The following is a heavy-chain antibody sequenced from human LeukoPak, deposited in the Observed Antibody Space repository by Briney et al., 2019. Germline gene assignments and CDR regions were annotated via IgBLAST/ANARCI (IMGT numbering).Heavy chain of an antibody. CDR1: GFTFSDYY. CDR3: ARDFAPVVAAYYFDY. Sequence: GGSLRLSCAASGFTFSDYYMSWIRQAPGKGLEWVSYISSSGSTIYYADSVKGRCTISRDNAKNSLYLQTNSLRAEDTAVYYCARDFAPVVAAYYFDYWGQGTLVTVSS. D-gene: IGHD2-15*01. V-gene: IGHV3-11*01. J-gene: IGHJ4*02. CDR2: ISSSGSTI.